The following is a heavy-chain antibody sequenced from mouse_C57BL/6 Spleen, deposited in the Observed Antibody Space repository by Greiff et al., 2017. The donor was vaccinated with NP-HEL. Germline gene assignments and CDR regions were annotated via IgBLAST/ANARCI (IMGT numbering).Heavy chain of an antibody. D-gene: IGHD1-1*01. CDR1: GFSLTSYA. V-gene: IGHV2-9-1*01. J-gene: IGHJ1*03. CDR2: IWTGGGP. Sequence: QVQLQQSGPGLVAPSQSLSITCPVSGFSLTSYAISWVRQPPGKGLEWLGVIWTGGGPNYNSALKSRLSISKDNSNHQVFLKMKSLQTDDTARYYCARYYYGSSGYFDVWGTGTTVTVSS. CDR3: ARYYYGSSGYFDV.